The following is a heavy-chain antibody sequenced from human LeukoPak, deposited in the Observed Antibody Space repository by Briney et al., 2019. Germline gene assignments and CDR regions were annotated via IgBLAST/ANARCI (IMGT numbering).Heavy chain of an antibody. CDR1: GGSISSSSYY. Sequence: PSETLSLTCTVSGGSISSSSYYWGWIRQPPGKGLEWIGSIYYSGSTYYNPSLKSRVTISVDTSKNQFSLKLSSVTAADTAVYYCARQRSPDYGDYVGSFWYFDLWGRGTLVTVSS. D-gene: IGHD4-17*01. J-gene: IGHJ2*01. V-gene: IGHV4-39*01. CDR2: IYYSGST. CDR3: ARQRSPDYGDYVGSFWYFDL.